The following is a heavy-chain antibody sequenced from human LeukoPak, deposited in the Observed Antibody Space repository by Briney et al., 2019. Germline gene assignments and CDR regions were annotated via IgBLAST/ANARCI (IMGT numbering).Heavy chain of an antibody. V-gene: IGHV3-21*01. CDR1: GFTFSSYA. J-gene: IGHJ4*02. CDR3: ASLHEH. CDR2: ISSSSDYI. Sequence: GGSLRLSCAASGFTFSSYAMSWVRQAPGKGLEWVSAISSSSDYIYYADSVKGRFTISRDNAKNSLHLQMNSLRAEDTAVYYCASLHEHWGQGTLVTVSS.